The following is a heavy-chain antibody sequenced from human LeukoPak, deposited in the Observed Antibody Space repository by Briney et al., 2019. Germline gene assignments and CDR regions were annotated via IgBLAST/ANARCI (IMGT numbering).Heavy chain of an antibody. V-gene: IGHV3-7*01. Sequence: PGGSLRLSCAASGFTFSSYWMSWVRQAPGKGLEWVANIKQDGSEKYYVDSVKGRFTISRDNAKNSLYLQMNSLRAEDTAVYYCARGFDTYYDILTSEFDYWGQGTLVTVSS. CDR2: IKQDGSEK. J-gene: IGHJ4*02. D-gene: IGHD3-9*01. CDR1: GFTFSSYW. CDR3: ARGFDTYYDILTSEFDY.